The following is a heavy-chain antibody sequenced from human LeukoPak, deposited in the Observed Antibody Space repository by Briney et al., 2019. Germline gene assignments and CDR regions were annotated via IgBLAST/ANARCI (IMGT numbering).Heavy chain of an antibody. Sequence: ASVKVSCKASGYTFTGYYMHWVRQAPGQGLVWMGWINPNSGGTNYAQKFQGWVTMTRDTSISTAYMELSRLRSDDTAVYYCARDCSSTSCTGAFDYWGQGTLVTVSS. D-gene: IGHD2-2*01. J-gene: IGHJ4*02. CDR1: GYTFTGYY. CDR2: INPNSGGT. CDR3: ARDCSSTSCTGAFDY. V-gene: IGHV1-2*04.